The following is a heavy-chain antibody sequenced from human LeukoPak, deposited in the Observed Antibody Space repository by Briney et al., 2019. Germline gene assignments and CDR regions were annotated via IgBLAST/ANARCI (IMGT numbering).Heavy chain of an antibody. V-gene: IGHV4-30-4*01. CDR1: GGSISSGDYY. D-gene: IGHD3-9*01. CDR3: ASWTYYDILTGSYYLDY. Sequence: SQTLSLTCTVSGGSISSGDYYWSWIRQPPGKGLEWIGYIYYSGSTYYNPSLKSRVTISVDTSKNQFSLKLSSVTAADTAVYYCASWTYYDILTGSYYLDYWGQGTLVTVSS. CDR2: IYYSGST. J-gene: IGHJ4*02.